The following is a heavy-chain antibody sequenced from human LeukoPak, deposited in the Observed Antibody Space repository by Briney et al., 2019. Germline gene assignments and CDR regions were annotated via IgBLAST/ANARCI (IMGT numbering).Heavy chain of an antibody. CDR2: ISGSGGST. J-gene: IGHJ4*02. CDR3: AKDWGTYGDYFDY. V-gene: IGHV3-23*01. Sequence: GGSLRLSCAASGFTFSSYSMNWVRQAPGKGLEWVSAISGSGGSTYYADSVKGRFTISRDNSKNTLYLQMNSLRAEDTAVYYCAKDWGTYGDYFDYWGQGTLVTVSS. D-gene: IGHD3-16*01. CDR1: GFTFSSYS.